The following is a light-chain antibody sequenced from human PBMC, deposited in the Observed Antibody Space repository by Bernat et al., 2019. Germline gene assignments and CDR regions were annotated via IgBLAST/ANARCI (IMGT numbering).Light chain of an antibody. CDR3: QAWDSSTGV. V-gene: IGLV3-1*01. CDR2: QDD. CDR1: KLGSKY. J-gene: IGLJ3*02. Sequence: SYELTQPPSVSVSPGQTASITCSGEKLGSKYTCWYQQKPGQSPVVVIYQDDKRPSGIPERFSGSHSGNTATLTISGAQAMDEADYYCQAWDSSTGVFGGGTKLTVL.